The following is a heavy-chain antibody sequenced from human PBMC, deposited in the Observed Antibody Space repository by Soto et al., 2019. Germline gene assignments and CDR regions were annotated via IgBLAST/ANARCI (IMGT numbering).Heavy chain of an antibody. CDR2: IYYSGST. V-gene: IGHV4-31*03. Sequence: SEALSLTCTVSGGSISSGGYYWSLIRQHPGKGLEWIGYIYYSGSTYYNPSLKSRVTISVDTSKNQFSLKLSSVTAADTAVYYCARSNYYDSSGNDYWGQGTLVTVSS. J-gene: IGHJ4*02. D-gene: IGHD3-22*01. CDR3: ARSNYYDSSGNDY. CDR1: GGSISSGGYY.